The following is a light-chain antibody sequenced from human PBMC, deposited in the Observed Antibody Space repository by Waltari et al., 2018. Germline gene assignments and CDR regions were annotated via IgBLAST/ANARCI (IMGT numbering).Light chain of an antibody. CDR3: QQYGSSPT. V-gene: IGKV3-20*01. Sequence: EIVLTQSPGTLSLSPGERATLSCRASQCVSSSYLAWYPQKPVQAPRLLIDGASSRATGLPDRFSGSGSGTYFTLTISRLEPEDFAVYYCQQYGSSPTFGQGTKVDIQ. CDR2: GAS. CDR1: QCVSSSY. J-gene: IGKJ1*01.